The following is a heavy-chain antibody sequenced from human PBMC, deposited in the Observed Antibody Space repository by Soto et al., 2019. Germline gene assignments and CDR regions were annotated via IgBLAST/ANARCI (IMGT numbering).Heavy chain of an antibody. CDR1: GYTFRRYS. Sequence: PGGSLRLFIAAFGYTFRRYSQHWVRQSPAKELEWVAVISYDGSNKYYADSVKGRFTISRDNSKNTLYLQMNSLRAEDTAVYYCAKPNYYGSGSYRARGAFDIWGQGTMVTVSS. V-gene: IGHV3-30*18. D-gene: IGHD3-10*01. CDR2: ISYDGSNK. J-gene: IGHJ3*02. CDR3: AKPNYYGSGSYRARGAFDI.